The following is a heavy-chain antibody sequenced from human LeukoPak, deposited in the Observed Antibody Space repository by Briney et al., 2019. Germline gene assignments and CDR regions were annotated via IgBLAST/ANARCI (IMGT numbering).Heavy chain of an antibody. V-gene: IGHV3-15*07. CDR1: GFTFSNAW. CDR3: STTYYYDSSEGY. D-gene: IGHD3-22*01. Sequence: GGSLRLSCAASGFTFSNAWMNWVRQAPGRGLEWVGRIKSKTDGGTTDYAAPVKGRFTISRDDSKNTLYLQMNSLKTEDTAVYYCSTTYYYDSSEGYWGQGTLVTVSS. CDR2: IKSKTDGGTT. J-gene: IGHJ4*02.